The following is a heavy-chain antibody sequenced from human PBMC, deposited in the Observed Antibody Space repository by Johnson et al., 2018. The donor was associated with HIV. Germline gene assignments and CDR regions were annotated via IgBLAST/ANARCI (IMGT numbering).Heavy chain of an antibody. Sequence: VQLVESGGGVVQPGGSLRLSCEVSGFTFDYYGMSWVRQAPGKGLEWVSGINWNGGSTGYADSVKGRFTISRDNAKNSLYLQMNSLRAEDTALYYCAKDIALRYDYVLRCAFDIWGQGTMVTVSS. J-gene: IGHJ3*02. CDR1: GFTFDYYG. CDR3: AKDIALRYDYVLRCAFDI. D-gene: IGHD3-10*02. V-gene: IGHV3-20*04. CDR2: INWNGGST.